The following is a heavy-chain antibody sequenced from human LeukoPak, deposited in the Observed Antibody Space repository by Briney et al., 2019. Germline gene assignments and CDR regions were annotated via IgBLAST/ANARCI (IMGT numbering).Heavy chain of an antibody. D-gene: IGHD3-22*01. J-gene: IGHJ4*02. CDR1: GGTFSSYA. CDR3: ARAVRRVPDVNYYDSSGYYTLDY. V-gene: IGHV1-69*13. Sequence: SVKVSCKASGGTFSSYAISWVRQAPGQGLEWVGGIIPIFGTANYAQKFQGRVTITADESTSTAYMELSSLRSEDTAVYYCARAVRRVPDVNYYDSSGYYTLDYWGQGTLVTVSS. CDR2: IIPIFGTA.